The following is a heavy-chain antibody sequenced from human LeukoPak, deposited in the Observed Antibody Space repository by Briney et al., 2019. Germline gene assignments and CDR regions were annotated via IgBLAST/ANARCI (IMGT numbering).Heavy chain of an antibody. D-gene: IGHD6-19*01. CDR2: INPNSGGT. J-gene: IGHJ5*02. CDR1: GYTFTGYY. V-gene: IGHV1-2*02. Sequence: ASVKVSCKASGYTFTGYYMHWVRQAPGQGLEWMGWINPNSGGTNYAQKFQGRVTMTRDTSISTAYMELSRLRSDDTAVYYCARDSPAVAGKEWFDPWGQGTLVTVSS. CDR3: ARDSPAVAGKEWFDP.